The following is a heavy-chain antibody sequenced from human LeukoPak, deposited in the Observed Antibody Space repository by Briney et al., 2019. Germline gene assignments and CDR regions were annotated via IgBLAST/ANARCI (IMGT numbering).Heavy chain of an antibody. Sequence: GASVKVSSKASGYTFTSYGISWVRQAPGQGLEWMGWISAYNGNTNYAQKLQGRVTMTTDTSTSTAYMELRSLRSDDTAVYYCARRPIVGATSWFDPWGQGTLVTVSS. D-gene: IGHD1-26*01. CDR3: ARRPIVGATSWFDP. J-gene: IGHJ5*02. CDR2: ISAYNGNT. V-gene: IGHV1-18*01. CDR1: GYTFTSYG.